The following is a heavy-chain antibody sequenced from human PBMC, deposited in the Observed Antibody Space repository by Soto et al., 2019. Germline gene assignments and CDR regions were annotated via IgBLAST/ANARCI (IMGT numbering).Heavy chain of an antibody. CDR1: GFTFSNAW. D-gene: IGHD1-26*01. J-gene: IGHJ4*02. Sequence: EVQLVESGGGLVKPGGSLRLSCAASGFTFSNAWMSWVRQAPGKGLEWVGRIKSKTDGGTTDYAAPVKGRFTISRDDSKNTLYLQMNSLKTEDTAVYYCTTRPLYGSPEPWEYYFDYWGQGTLVTVSS. CDR2: IKSKTDGGTT. V-gene: IGHV3-15*01. CDR3: TTRPLYGSPEPWEYYFDY.